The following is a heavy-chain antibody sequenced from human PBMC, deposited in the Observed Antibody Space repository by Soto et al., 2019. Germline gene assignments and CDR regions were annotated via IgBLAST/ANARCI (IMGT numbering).Heavy chain of an antibody. CDR2: IYHSGST. V-gene: IGHV4-30-2*01. D-gene: IGHD4-17*01. CDR1: GGSISSGGYS. J-gene: IGHJ5*02. Sequence: QLQLQESGSGLVKPSQTLSLTCAVSGGSISSGGYSWSWIRQPPGKGLEWIGYIYHSGSTYYNPSLKRRVTISVDRSKNQFSLKLSSVTAADTAVYYCARADDYGDGVWFDPWGQGTLVTVSS. CDR3: ARADDYGDGVWFDP.